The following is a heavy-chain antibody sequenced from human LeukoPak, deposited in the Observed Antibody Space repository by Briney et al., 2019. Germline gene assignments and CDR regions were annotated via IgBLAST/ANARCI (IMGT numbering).Heavy chain of an antibody. CDR2: ISSSSSYI. D-gene: IGHD2-2*01. V-gene: IGHV3-21*01. Sequence: SGGSLRLSCAASGFTFSSYSMNWVRQAPGKGLEWVSSISSSSSYIYYADSVKGRFTISRDNAKNSLYLQMNSLRAEDTAVYYCASPYCSSTSCSHQFDYWGQGTLVTVSS. CDR3: ASPYCSSTSCSHQFDY. J-gene: IGHJ4*02. CDR1: GFTFSSYS.